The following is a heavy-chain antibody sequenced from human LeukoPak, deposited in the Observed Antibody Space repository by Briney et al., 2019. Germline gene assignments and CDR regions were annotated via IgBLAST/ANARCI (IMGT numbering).Heavy chain of an antibody. CDR2: IYYSGST. Sequence: PSETLSLTCIVSGGSISSHYWSWIRQTPGKGLEYIGYIYYSGSTDYNPSLKSRVTISLDTSKNQFSLPLSSVTAADTAVYYCARRSGVLDSRDSRYYFDHWGQGTLVTVSS. CDR3: ARRSGVLDSRDSRYYFDH. J-gene: IGHJ4*02. CDR1: GGSISSHY. D-gene: IGHD3-22*01. V-gene: IGHV4-59*11.